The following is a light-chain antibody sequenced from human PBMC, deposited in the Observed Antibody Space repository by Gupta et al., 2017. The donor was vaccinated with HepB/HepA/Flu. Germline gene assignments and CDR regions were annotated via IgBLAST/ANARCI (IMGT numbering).Light chain of an antibody. CDR2: TLS. V-gene: IGKV2-40*01. CDR3: MQRIEFPFT. Sequence: DIVMTQTPLSLPVTPGEPASISCRSSQSLLDSDDGNTYLDWYLQKPGQSPQLLIYTLSYWASGVPERFSGSGSGTEFTLKINRVEAEDVGVYYCMQRIEFPFTFGQGTXLEIK. J-gene: IGKJ5*01. CDR1: QSLLDSDDGNTY.